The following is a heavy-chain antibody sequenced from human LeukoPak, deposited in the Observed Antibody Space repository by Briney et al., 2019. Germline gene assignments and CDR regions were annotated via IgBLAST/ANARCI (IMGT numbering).Heavy chain of an antibody. CDR2: IYYSGST. V-gene: IGHV4-39*07. J-gene: IGHJ3*02. CDR1: GGSISSSSYY. CDR3: ARYRGRSQKEAFDI. Sequence: PSETLSLTCTVSGGSISSSSYYWGWIRQPPGKGLEWIGSIYYSGSTYYNPSLKSRVTISVDTSKNQFSLKLSSVTAADTAVYYCARYRGRSQKEAFDIWGQGTMVTVSS. D-gene: IGHD3-10*01.